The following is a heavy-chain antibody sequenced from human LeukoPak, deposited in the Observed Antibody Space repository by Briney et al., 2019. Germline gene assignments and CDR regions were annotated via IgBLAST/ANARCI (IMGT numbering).Heavy chain of an antibody. CDR3: ARGAGYDFWSGYVPHYFDY. Sequence: AASVKVSCKASGYTFTSYGISWVRQAPGQGLEWMEWISAYNGNTNYAQKLQGRVTMTTDTSTSTAYMELRSLRSDDTAVYYCARGAGYDFWSGYVPHYFDYWGQGTLVTVSS. CDR1: GYTFTSYG. V-gene: IGHV1-18*01. CDR2: ISAYNGNT. J-gene: IGHJ4*02. D-gene: IGHD3-3*01.